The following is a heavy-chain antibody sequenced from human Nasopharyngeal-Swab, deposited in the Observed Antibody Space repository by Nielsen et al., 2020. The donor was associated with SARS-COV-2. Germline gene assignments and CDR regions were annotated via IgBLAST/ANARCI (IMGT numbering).Heavy chain of an antibody. CDR1: GFTFSHYF. V-gene: IGHV1-46*01. Sequence: ASVKVSCKASGFTFSHYFMHWVRQAPGQGLEWMGVITPSGRATNYARKFRGRVTMTRDPSTSTVYLDLSSLKSEDTAVYFCASEPGGMAAPGKHFDPWGQGTLVTVSS. CDR2: ITPSGRAT. CDR3: ASEPGGMAAPGKHFDP. D-gene: IGHD6-13*01. J-gene: IGHJ5*02.